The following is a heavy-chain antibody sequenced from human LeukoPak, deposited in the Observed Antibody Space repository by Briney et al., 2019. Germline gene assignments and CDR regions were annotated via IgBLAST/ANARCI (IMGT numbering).Heavy chain of an antibody. CDR3: ARVRTGGYDSSGYYEPLDY. Sequence: SETLSLTCAVSGGSISSSNWWSWVRQPPGKGLEWIGEIYHSGSTNYNPSLKSRVTISVDTSKNQFSLKLSSVTAADTAVYYCARVRTGGYDSSGYYEPLDYWGQGTLVTVSS. J-gene: IGHJ4*02. CDR2: IYHSGST. D-gene: IGHD3-22*01. V-gene: IGHV4-4*02. CDR1: GGSISSSNW.